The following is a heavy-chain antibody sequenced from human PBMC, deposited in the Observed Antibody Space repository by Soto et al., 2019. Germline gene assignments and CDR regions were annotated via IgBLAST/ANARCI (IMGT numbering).Heavy chain of an antibody. J-gene: IGHJ4*02. CDR2: INHRGST. CDR3: ARSENDILTGYYN. CDR1: GGSLSGYY. V-gene: IGHV4-34*01. Sequence: SDTLSLTCAVYGGSLSGYYWSWIRQPPGKGLEWIGEINHRGSTNYNPSLKSRVTISVDTSKNQFSLKMTSVTAADTAVYYCARSENDILTGYYNWGQGTLVTVSS. D-gene: IGHD3-9*01.